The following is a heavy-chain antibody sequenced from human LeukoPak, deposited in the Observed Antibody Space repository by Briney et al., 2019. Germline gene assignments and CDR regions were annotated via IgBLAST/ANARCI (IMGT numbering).Heavy chain of an antibody. J-gene: IGHJ3*02. V-gene: IGHV3-7*04. D-gene: IGHD1-26*01. CDR2: IKQDGSEK. Sequence: GGSLRLSCAASGFTFSSYWMSWVRQAPGKGLEWVANIKQDGSEKYYVDSVKGRFTISRDNAKNSLYLQMNSPRAEDTAVYYCARADSGSYYEVAFDIWGQGTMVTVSS. CDR1: GFTFSSYW. CDR3: ARADSGSYYEVAFDI.